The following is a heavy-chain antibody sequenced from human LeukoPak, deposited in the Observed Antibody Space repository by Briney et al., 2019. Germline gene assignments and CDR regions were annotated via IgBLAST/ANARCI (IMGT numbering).Heavy chain of an antibody. V-gene: IGHV3-23*01. CDR2: ISGSGGST. CDR1: GFTFSSYA. D-gene: IGHD2-2*01. CDR3: AKGIVVVPAAIPFDY. Sequence: PGGSLRLSCAASGFTFSSYAMSWVRQAPGKGLEWVSAISGSGGSTYYADSVKGRFTISRDNSKNTLYLQMNSLRAEDTAVYYCAKGIVVVPAAIPFDYWGQGTLVTVSS. J-gene: IGHJ4*02.